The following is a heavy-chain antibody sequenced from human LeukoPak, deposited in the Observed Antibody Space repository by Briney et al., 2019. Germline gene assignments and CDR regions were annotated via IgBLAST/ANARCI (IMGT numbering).Heavy chain of an antibody. Sequence: GGPLRLSCAASGFNFSSYEMIWVRQAPGKGLEWISYISTSGGTIYYGDSVEGRFTISRDNTKNSLYLQMNSLRAEDTAVYYCGRGDYASSWYLDHWGQGTLVTVSS. J-gene: IGHJ4*02. CDR1: GFNFSSYE. D-gene: IGHD6-13*01. CDR3: GRGDYASSWYLDH. V-gene: IGHV3-48*03. CDR2: ISTSGGTI.